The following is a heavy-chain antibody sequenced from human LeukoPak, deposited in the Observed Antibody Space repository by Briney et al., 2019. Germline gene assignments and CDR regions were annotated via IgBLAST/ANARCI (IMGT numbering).Heavy chain of an antibody. V-gene: IGHV3-23*01. Sequence: AGGSLRLSCAASGFTFSSYAMSCVRQAPGKGLEWVSAISGSGGHTYYTDSVKGRFTISRDNSKNTLYLQMNSLRAEDTAVYYCAKDRAYCSSTSCHTYYFDYWGQGTLVTVSS. CDR2: ISGSGGHT. J-gene: IGHJ4*02. CDR1: GFTFSSYA. CDR3: AKDRAYCSSTSCHTYYFDY. D-gene: IGHD2-2*02.